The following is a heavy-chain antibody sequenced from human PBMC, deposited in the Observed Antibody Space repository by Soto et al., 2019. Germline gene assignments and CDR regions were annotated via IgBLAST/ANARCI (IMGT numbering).Heavy chain of an antibody. CDR1: DDSISSSTYY. Sequence: QLQLQESGPGLVKPSETLSLTCTVSDDSISSSTYYWAWIRQPPGKGLEWIGSVSYSGVTYYNPSVKSRLTISVQTSKRQFSLRLTSVTAADTAVYFCSRHSLAWQSGGYFDYGGQGSLVAVSS. V-gene: IGHV4-39*01. CDR3: SRHSLAWQSGGYFDY. D-gene: IGHD2-15*01. J-gene: IGHJ4*02. CDR2: VSYSGVT.